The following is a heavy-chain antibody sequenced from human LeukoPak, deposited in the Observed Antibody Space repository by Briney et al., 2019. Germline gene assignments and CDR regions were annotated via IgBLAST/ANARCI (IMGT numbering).Heavy chain of an antibody. Sequence: SVKVSCKAYGGTFSSYAISWVRQAPGQGLEWMGGIIPIFGTANYAQKFQGRVTITADESTSTAYMELSSLRSEDTAVYYCARGGEGYGSVGRYYYYMDVWGKGTTVTISS. CDR3: ARGGEGYGSVGRYYYYMDV. CDR1: GGTFSSYA. V-gene: IGHV1-69*01. D-gene: IGHD3-10*01. CDR2: IIPIFGTA. J-gene: IGHJ6*03.